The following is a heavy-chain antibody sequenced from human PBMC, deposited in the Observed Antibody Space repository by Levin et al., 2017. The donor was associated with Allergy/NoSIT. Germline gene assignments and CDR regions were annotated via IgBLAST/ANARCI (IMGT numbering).Heavy chain of an antibody. CDR3: AKAGYGTAGGLVV. V-gene: IGHV3-23*01. CDR1: GFNFSNYG. Sequence: GGSLRLSCAASGFNFSNYGMSWVRLAPGRGLEWVSSISGRGGNTYYGDSVKGRFTISRDNSRKTLHLEMSSLRADDTAVYSCAKAGYGTAGGLVVWGQGTTVTVSS. D-gene: IGHD1-1*01. J-gene: IGHJ6*02. CDR2: ISGRGGNT.